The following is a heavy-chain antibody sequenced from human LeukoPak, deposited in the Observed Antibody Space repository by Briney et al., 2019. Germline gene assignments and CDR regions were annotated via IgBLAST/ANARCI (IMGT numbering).Heavy chain of an antibody. CDR2: IYYSGST. V-gene: IGHV4-39*07. CDR1: GDSISSSNYY. CDR3: ARASIFGVVEFDY. Sequence: SETLSLTCTVSGDSISSSNYYWGWIRQPPGKGLEWIGSIYYSGSTYYNPSLKSRVTMSVDTSRNQFSLKLSSVTAADTAVYYCARASIFGVVEFDYWGQGTLVTVSS. D-gene: IGHD3-3*01. J-gene: IGHJ4*02.